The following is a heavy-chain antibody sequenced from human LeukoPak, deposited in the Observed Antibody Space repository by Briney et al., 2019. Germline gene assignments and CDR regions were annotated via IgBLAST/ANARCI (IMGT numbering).Heavy chain of an antibody. V-gene: IGHV4-59*01. CDR2: IYYSGST. CDR1: GGSISSYY. J-gene: IGHJ2*01. Sequence: SETLSLTCTVSGGSISSYYWSWIRQPPGKGLEWIGYIYYSGSTNYNPSLKSRVTISVDTSKNQFPLKLSSVTAADTAVYYCARVPPGWYFDLWGRGTLVTVSS. CDR3: ARVPPGWYFDL.